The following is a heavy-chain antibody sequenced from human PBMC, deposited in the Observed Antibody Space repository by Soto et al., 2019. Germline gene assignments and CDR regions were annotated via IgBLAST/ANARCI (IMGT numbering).Heavy chain of an antibody. CDR1: GGSISSGNDS. V-gene: IGHV4-30-2*01. Sequence: QLRLQESGSGLVKPSQTLSLTCAVSGGSISSGNDSWSWIRQPPGKGLEWIGYIFHRVSPYYNPSLKSRVTISVDRSKNEFSLRLSSVTAADTAVYYCGRDINDYGDWYFDLWGRGTLVTVSS. J-gene: IGHJ2*01. CDR2: IFHRVSP. D-gene: IGHD4-17*01. CDR3: GRDINDYGDWYFDL.